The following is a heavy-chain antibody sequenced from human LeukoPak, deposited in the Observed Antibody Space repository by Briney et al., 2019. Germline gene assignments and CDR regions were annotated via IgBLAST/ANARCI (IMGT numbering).Heavy chain of an antibody. D-gene: IGHD6-13*01. Sequence: GSSVKVSCKASGGTFSTYAINWVRQAPGQGLEWMGGIMSIFGGANYAQKFQGRLTITADESTSTAYMELSSLRSEDTAIYYCAKVEIVAAPFWFDPWGQGTLVTVSS. V-gene: IGHV1-69*13. J-gene: IGHJ5*02. CDR2: IMSIFGGA. CDR3: AKVEIVAAPFWFDP. CDR1: GGTFSTYA.